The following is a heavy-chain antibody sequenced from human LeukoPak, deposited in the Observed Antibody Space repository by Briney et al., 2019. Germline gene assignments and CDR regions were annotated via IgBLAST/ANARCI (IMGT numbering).Heavy chain of an antibody. Sequence: PSETLSLTCAVYGGSFSGYYWSWIRQPPGKGLEWIGEINHSGSTYYNPSLKSRVTISVDTSKNQFSLKLSSVTAADTAVYYCARHGRAAAVGGWGQGTLVTVSS. CDR2: INHSGST. D-gene: IGHD6-13*01. J-gene: IGHJ4*02. V-gene: IGHV4-34*01. CDR1: GGSFSGYY. CDR3: ARHGRAAAVGG.